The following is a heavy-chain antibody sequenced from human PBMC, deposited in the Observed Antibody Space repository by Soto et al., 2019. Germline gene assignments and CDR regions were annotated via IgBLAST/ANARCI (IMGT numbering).Heavy chain of an antibody. CDR2: VRGNDDNA. V-gene: IGHV3-23*01. J-gene: IGHJ6*03. CDR3: ASRYCSGGGCYSNYYYYYMDV. CDR1: GFIFSDYA. D-gene: IGHD2-15*01. Sequence: GGSLRLSCAASGFIFSDYAMSWVRQAPGKGLEWVSLVRGNDDNAYYADSVRGRFTISRDNSKNTLYLQMNSLRAEDTALYYCASRYCSGGGCYSNYYYYYMDVWGKGTTVTVSS.